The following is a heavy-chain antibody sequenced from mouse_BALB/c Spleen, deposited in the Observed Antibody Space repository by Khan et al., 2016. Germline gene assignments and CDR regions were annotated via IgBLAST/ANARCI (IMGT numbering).Heavy chain of an antibody. V-gene: IGHV9-3*02. D-gene: IGHD1-1*01. Sequence: QIQLVQSGPDLKKPGETVKISCKASGYTFTNYGMNWVKQAPGKGLKWMGWINTNTGEPTYAEEFKGRFAFSLETSATTAYLQINNLKNEDTATYYCADDYYGSNWFAYWGQGTLVTVSA. J-gene: IGHJ3*01. CDR3: ADDYYGSNWFAY. CDR1: GYTFTNYG. CDR2: INTNTGEP.